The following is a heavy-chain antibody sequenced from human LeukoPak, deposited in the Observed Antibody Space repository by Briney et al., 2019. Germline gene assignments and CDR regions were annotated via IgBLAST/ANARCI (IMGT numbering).Heavy chain of an antibody. CDR3: ARQSYDFWSGPTRYFDY. J-gene: IGHJ4*02. CDR1: GYSFTSYW. D-gene: IGHD3-3*01. CDR2: IYPGDSDT. Sequence: KPGESLKISCEGSGYSFTSYWIGWVRQMPGKGLEWMGIIYPGDSDTRYSPSFQGQVTISADQSISTVYLQWSSLKASDTAMYYCARQSYDFWSGPTRYFDYWGQGTLVTVSS. V-gene: IGHV5-51*01.